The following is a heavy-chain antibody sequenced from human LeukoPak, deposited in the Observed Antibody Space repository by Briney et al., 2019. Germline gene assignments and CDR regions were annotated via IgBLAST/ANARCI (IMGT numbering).Heavy chain of an antibody. CDR2: IRYDGSNK. CDR1: GFTFSSYG. CDR3: AKDRPYLVVVAEGPDYFDY. Sequence: GGFLRLSCAASGFTFSSYGMHWVRQAPGKGLEWVAFIRYDGSNKYYADSVKGRFTISRDNSKNTLYLQMNSLRAEDTAVYYCAKDRPYLVVVAEGPDYFDYWGQGTLVTVSS. V-gene: IGHV3-30*02. J-gene: IGHJ4*02. D-gene: IGHD2-15*01.